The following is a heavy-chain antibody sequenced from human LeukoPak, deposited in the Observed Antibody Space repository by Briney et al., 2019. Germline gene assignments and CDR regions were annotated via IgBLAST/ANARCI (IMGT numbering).Heavy chain of an antibody. V-gene: IGHV4-39*07. CDR3: ARDNYGGNEEHMDV. Sequence: SETLSLTCTVSGGSISSSSYYWGWIRQPPGKGLEWIGSIYYSGSTYYNPSLKSRVTISVDTSKNQFSLKLSSVTAADTAVYYCARDNYGGNEEHMDVWGKGTTVIVSS. J-gene: IGHJ6*03. D-gene: IGHD4-23*01. CDR2: IYYSGST. CDR1: GGSISSSSYY.